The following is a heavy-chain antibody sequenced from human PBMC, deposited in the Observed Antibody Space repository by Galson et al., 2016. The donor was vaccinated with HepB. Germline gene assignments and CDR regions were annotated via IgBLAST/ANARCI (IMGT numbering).Heavy chain of an antibody. J-gene: IGHJ4*02. Sequence: SPRLSCVASGFMFSSYWMRWVRQAPGKGLEWVANLNKDGSEKYYMDSVKGRFTISRDNAKNALYLQMNSLRTEDTAVYYCARTIVAVPGANDYFDYWGQGTLVTVSS. CDR1: GFMFSSYW. D-gene: IGHD2-2*01. CDR2: LNKDGSEK. V-gene: IGHV3-7*01. CDR3: ARTIVAVPGANDYFDY.